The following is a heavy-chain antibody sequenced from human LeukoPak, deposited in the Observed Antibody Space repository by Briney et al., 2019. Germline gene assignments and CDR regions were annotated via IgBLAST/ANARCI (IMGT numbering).Heavy chain of an antibody. V-gene: IGHV1-46*01. CDR1: GYTFTSYY. Sequence: GASVKVSCKASGYTFTSYYMHWVRQAPGQGLEWMGIINPSGGSTSYAQKFQGRVTMTRDTSTSTVYMELSSLRSEDTAVYYCARDSPGDGYNRGGSQSFDYWGQGTLVTVSS. J-gene: IGHJ4*02. D-gene: IGHD5-24*01. CDR2: INPSGGST. CDR3: ARDSPGDGYNRGGSQSFDY.